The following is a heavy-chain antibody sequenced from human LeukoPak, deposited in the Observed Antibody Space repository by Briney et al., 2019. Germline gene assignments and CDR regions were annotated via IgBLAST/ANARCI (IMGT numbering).Heavy chain of an antibody. CDR1: GGAFSSYG. Sequence: EASVKVSCKTSGGAFSSYGINWVRQAPGQGLEWMGRIIPMSATTNYAQKFQGRVTITADKSTRTAYMELSSLRFEDTAVYYCARDPLLGIDSGTESGYMDVWGKGTTVTVSS. J-gene: IGHJ6*03. V-gene: IGHV1-69*06. CDR3: ARDPLLGIDSGTESGYMDV. D-gene: IGHD7-27*01. CDR2: IIPMSATT.